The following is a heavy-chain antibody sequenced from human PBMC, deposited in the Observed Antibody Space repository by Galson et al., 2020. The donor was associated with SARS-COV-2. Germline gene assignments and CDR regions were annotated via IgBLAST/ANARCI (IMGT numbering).Heavy chain of an antibody. Sequence: GESLKISCAASGFTFSRYPMSWVRQGPGKGLECVSSIAASDGTTSYADSVKGRFTISRDNSKNMLYLQMSSLTDDDTAVYFCAKADDKVGSRAGFDYWGQGTLVTVSS. J-gene: IGHJ4*02. CDR1: GFTFSRYP. D-gene: IGHD5-12*01. CDR3: AKADDKVGSRAGFDY. V-gene: IGHV3-23*01. CDR2: IAASDGTT.